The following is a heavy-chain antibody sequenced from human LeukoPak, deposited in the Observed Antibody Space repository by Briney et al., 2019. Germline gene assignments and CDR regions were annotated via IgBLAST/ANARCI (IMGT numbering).Heavy chain of an antibody. CDR2: LTGDGGRT. D-gene: IGHD4-23*01. CDR3: VKDPFYGGNPLYYFDY. V-gene: IGHV3-64D*06. Sequence: GGSLRLSCSASGFTFSSYAMHWVRQAPGKGLECVSALTGDGGRTYYADSVKGRFTISRDNSKNTLYLQMSSLSVEDTAVYYCVKDPFYGGNPLYYFDYWGQGTLVAVSS. J-gene: IGHJ4*02. CDR1: GFTFSSYA.